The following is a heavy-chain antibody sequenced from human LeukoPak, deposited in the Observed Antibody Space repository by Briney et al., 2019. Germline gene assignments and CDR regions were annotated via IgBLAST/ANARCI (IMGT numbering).Heavy chain of an antibody. CDR1: GFNFKTYP. CDR2: ISFDGSDE. J-gene: IGHJ4*02. D-gene: IGHD3-10*01. V-gene: IGHV3-30*04. Sequence: GRPLRLSCAASGFNFKTYPMHWVRQAPGKGLEWVGLISFDGSDESYADSVEGRFTISRDNSKNTLYLQMNSLTSEDTAVYYCARVLGFGSPPAYWGQGTLVSVSS. CDR3: ARVLGFGSPPAY.